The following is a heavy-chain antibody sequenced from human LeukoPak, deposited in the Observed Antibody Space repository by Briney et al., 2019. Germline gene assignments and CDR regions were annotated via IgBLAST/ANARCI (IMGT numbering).Heavy chain of an antibody. Sequence: ASVKVSCMASGGTFSSYAISWVRQAPGQGLEWMGGIIPIFGTANYAQKFQGRVTITADESTSTAYMELSSLRSEDTAVYYCATTILTTVTDNYGMDVWGPGTTVTVSS. CDR2: IIPIFGTA. D-gene: IGHD4-17*01. CDR1: GGTFSSYA. J-gene: IGHJ6*02. V-gene: IGHV1-69*13. CDR3: ATTILTTVTDNYGMDV.